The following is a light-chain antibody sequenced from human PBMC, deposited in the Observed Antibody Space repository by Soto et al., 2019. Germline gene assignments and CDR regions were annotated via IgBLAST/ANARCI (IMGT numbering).Light chain of an antibody. V-gene: IGLV9-49*01. Sequence: QSVLTQPPSASASLGASVTLTCTLSSGYSNYKVDWYQQRPGKGPRFVMRVGTGGIVGSKADDIPDGFSVLGSGMNPYLTIDNIQEADETDNHCGADHGSGSNCVYVFGTGTKLTVL. J-gene: IGLJ1*01. CDR3: GADHGSGSNCVYV. CDR1: SGYSNYK. CDR2: VGTGGIVG.